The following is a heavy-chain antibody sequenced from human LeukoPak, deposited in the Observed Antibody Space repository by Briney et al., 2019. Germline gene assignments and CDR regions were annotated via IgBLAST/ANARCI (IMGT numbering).Heavy chain of an antibody. J-gene: IGHJ4*02. CDR1: GFTFSSSA. D-gene: IGHD1-26*01. Sequence: GGSLRLSCAASGFTFSSSAMSWVRQAPGKGLEWVSVISGSGGSTYYADSVRGRFTISRDNSKKTLYLQMNSLGAEDTAVYYCAKLARAPATPESVAGVTAAFEYWGQGSLVTVSS. V-gene: IGHV3-23*01. CDR2: ISGSGGST. CDR3: AKLARAPATPESVAGVTAAFEY.